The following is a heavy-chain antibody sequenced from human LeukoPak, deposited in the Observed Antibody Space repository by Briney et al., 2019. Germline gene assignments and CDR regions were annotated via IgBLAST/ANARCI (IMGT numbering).Heavy chain of an antibody. Sequence: KPSETLSLTCTVSGGSISTYYWSRIRQPPGKGLEWIGYIRYSGSTKYNPSLKSRVTISVDTSKNQFSLKLTSVTAADTAVYYCARDLYGYGGFFDYWGQGTLVTVSS. CDR2: IRYSGST. CDR1: GGSISTYY. V-gene: IGHV4-59*01. J-gene: IGHJ4*02. CDR3: ARDLYGYGGFFDY. D-gene: IGHD5-18*01.